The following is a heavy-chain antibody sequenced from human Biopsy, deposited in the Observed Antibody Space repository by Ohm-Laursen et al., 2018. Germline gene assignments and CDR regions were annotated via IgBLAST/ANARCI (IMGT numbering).Heavy chain of an antibody. D-gene: IGHD2-8*01. CDR2: INCKTGAT. CDR3: ARDPLNGHKHFDY. J-gene: IGHJ4*02. Sequence: ASVKVSCKASSYTFTDYTIHWMRQAPGQGLEWLGDINCKTGATNYAQKFQGTVTMTRDTSISTAYLALGSLRTADTAIYYCARDPLNGHKHFDYWGQGSLVTVSS. CDR1: SYTFTDYT. V-gene: IGHV1-2*02.